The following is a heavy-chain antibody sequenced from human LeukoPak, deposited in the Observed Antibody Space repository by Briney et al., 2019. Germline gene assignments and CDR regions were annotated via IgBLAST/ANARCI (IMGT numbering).Heavy chain of an antibody. D-gene: IGHD3-22*01. CDR2: IIHFGST. Sequence: SETLSLTCAVSGGSFSGYYWSWVRQPPGKGLEWIGEIIHFGSTNYNPSLKSRVTISVDTSKNQFSLNLSSVTAADTAMYYCVSAASGSDGYYPYFDCWGQGTLVTVSS. V-gene: IGHV4-34*12. CDR3: VSAASGSDGYYPYFDC. J-gene: IGHJ4*02. CDR1: GGSFSGYY.